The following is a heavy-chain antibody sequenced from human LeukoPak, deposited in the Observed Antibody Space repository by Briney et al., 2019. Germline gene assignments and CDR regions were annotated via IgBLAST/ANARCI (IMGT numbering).Heavy chain of an antibody. CDR3: ARIDSFSWPAFLY. CDR2: MYSGGAT. CDR1: GFTVSSNY. V-gene: IGHV3-53*01. J-gene: IGHJ4*02. D-gene: IGHD6-13*01. Sequence: GGSLRLSCAASGFTVSSNYMTWVRQTPGKGLEWVSVMYSGGATYYTDSVKGRFTISRDNSKNTMYPQMNSLRAEDTAVYYCARIDSFSWPAFLYWGQGTLVTVSS.